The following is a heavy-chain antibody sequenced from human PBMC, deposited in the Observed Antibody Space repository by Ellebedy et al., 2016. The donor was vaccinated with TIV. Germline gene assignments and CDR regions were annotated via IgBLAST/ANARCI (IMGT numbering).Heavy chain of an antibody. Sequence: SETLSLTCTVSGGSISSSSYYWGWIRQPPGKGLEWIGSIYYSGSTYYNPSLKSRVTISVDTSKNQFSLKLSSVTAADTAVYYCARQGAAGYDILTGYYGYWGQGTLVTVSS. J-gene: IGHJ4*02. CDR2: IYYSGST. CDR3: ARQGAAGYDILTGYYGY. CDR1: GGSISSSSYY. V-gene: IGHV4-39*01. D-gene: IGHD3-9*01.